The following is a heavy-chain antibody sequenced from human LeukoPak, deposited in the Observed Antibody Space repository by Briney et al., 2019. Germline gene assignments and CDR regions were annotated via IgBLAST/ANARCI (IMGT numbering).Heavy chain of an antibody. J-gene: IGHJ4*02. CDR2: LYSGGST. CDR3: ARSAGGYSSGYYYLDY. CDR1: GFTFNTYG. Sequence: GGSLRLSCVASGFTFNTYGMNWVRQAPGKGLEWLSILYSGGSTYYADSVKGRFTMSRDNSKNTLYLQMNSLRAEDTAVYYCARSAGGYSSGYYYLDYWGQGTLVTVSS. D-gene: IGHD6-19*01. V-gene: IGHV3-53*01.